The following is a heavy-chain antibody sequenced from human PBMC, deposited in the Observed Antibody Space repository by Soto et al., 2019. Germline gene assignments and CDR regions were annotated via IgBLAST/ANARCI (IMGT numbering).Heavy chain of an antibody. CDR2: ISSSGDTK. Sequence: GGSLRLSCAASGFTFSDYFMTWMRQAPGKGLEWVSYISSSGDTKYYADSVKGRFTVSRDNTRKSMYLQMNSLRAEDTAVYHCAIAFDIWGQGTVVTVSS. J-gene: IGHJ3*02. CDR1: GFTFSDYF. V-gene: IGHV3-11*01. CDR3: AIAFDI.